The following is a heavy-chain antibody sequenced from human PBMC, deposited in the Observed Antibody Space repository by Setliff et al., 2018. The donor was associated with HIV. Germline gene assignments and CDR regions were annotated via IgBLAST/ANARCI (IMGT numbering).Heavy chain of an antibody. CDR3: ARSVPDSAYRPTDY. CDR1: GFTFSSYW. D-gene: IGHD3-22*01. J-gene: IGHJ4*02. V-gene: IGHV3-74*01. Sequence: PGGSLRLSCAASGFTFSSYWMHWVRQAPGKGLVWVSRINWNGSSVGYVDSVKGRFTISRDNAKNSLYLQMSSLRVEDTAVYYCARSVPDSAYRPTDYWGQGTQVTVSS. CDR2: INWNGSSV.